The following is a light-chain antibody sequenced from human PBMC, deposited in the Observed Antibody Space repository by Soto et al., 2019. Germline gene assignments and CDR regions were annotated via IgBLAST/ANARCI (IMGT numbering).Light chain of an antibody. CDR1: QSISSW. Sequence: DIQMTQSPSTLSASVGDIVTITCRASQSISSWLAWYQQKPGKAPKLLIYDASSLESGVPSRFSGSGSGTEFTLTISSLQPDDFATYYCQRYNSYPLTFGGGTKVEIK. V-gene: IGKV1-5*01. J-gene: IGKJ4*01. CDR3: QRYNSYPLT. CDR2: DAS.